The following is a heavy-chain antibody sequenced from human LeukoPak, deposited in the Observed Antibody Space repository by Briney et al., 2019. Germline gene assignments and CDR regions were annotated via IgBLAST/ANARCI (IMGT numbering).Heavy chain of an antibody. CDR2: INHSGST. V-gene: IGHV4-34*01. CDR3: ASTYGDYVASHNWFDP. J-gene: IGHJ5*02. Sequence: SETLSLTCAVYGGSFSGCYWSWIRQPPGKGLEWIGEINHSGSTNYNPSLKSRVTISVDTSKNQFSLKLSSVTAADTAVYYCASTYGDYVASHNWFDPWGQGTLVTVSS. D-gene: IGHD4-17*01. CDR1: GGSFSGCY.